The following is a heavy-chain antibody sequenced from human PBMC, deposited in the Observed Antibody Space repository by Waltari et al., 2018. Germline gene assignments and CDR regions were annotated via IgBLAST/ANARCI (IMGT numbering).Heavy chain of an antibody. CDR3: VRGRTGSPQYFDY. V-gene: IGHV3-53*02. D-gene: IGHD3-10*01. CDR1: GSSVSPNF. CDR2: IHPGGSS. J-gene: IGHJ4*02. Sequence: EVQLVETGGALTQLGGSLRVSCVASGSSVSPNFMNWVRQAPGKGLEWVAVIHPGGSSFYADAVKGRFTISRDNSKNTVFLQMNNLRVEDTAVYYCVRGRTGSPQYFDYWGQGTLVPVSS.